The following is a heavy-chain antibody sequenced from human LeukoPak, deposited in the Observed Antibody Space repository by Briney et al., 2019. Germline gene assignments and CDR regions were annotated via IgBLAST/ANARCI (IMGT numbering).Heavy chain of an antibody. D-gene: IGHD6-13*01. CDR3: ARHYSLYSSSWYGTYYYYYMDV. CDR2: IYPGDSDT. CDR1: GYSFTSYW. Sequence: GESLKISCKGSGYSFTSYWIGWVRQMPGKGLEWMGIIYPGDSDTRYSPSFQGQVTISADKSISTAYLQWSSLKASDTAMYYCARHYSLYSSSWYGTYYYYYMDVWGKGTTVTVSS. J-gene: IGHJ6*03. V-gene: IGHV5-51*01.